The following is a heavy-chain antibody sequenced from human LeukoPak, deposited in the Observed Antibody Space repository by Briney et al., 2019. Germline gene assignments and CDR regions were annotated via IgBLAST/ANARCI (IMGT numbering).Heavy chain of an antibody. CDR3: ARDLDEVGATGY. J-gene: IGHJ4*02. D-gene: IGHD1-26*01. Sequence: ASVXVSCKASGYTFTSYGISWVRQAPGQGLEWMGWTSAYNGNTNYAQKLQGRVTMTTDTSTSTAYMELRSLRSDDTAVYYCARDLDEVGATGYWGQGTLVTVSS. CDR1: GYTFTSYG. CDR2: TSAYNGNT. V-gene: IGHV1-18*01.